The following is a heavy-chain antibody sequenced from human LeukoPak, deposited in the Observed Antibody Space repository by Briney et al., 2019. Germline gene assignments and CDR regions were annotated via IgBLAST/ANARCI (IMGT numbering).Heavy chain of an antibody. CDR2: ISGSGGST. D-gene: IGHD5-18*01. Sequence: PGGSLRLSCAASGFTFSSYAMSWVRQAPGKGLEWVSAISGSGGSTYYADSVKGRFTISRDNSKNTLYLQMNSLRAEDTAVYYCAKAGRGYSYGYCDYWGQGTLVTVSS. V-gene: IGHV3-23*01. CDR3: AKAGRGYSYGYCDY. CDR1: GFTFSSYA. J-gene: IGHJ4*02.